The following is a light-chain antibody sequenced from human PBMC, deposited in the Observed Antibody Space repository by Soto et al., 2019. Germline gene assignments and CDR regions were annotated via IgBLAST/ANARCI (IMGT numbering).Light chain of an antibody. J-gene: IGLJ1*01. V-gene: IGLV1-44*01. CDR3: VAWDDNLSGSFV. CDR2: SSN. CDR1: FSNIGSNP. Sequence: QSVLTQPPSASGTPGQRVTISCSGSFSNIGSNPVNWYQQLPGAAPKLLIHSSNQRPSGVSDRFSGSKSGTSSFLAISGLQSEDEADYYCVAWDDNLSGSFVFGTGTKVPVL.